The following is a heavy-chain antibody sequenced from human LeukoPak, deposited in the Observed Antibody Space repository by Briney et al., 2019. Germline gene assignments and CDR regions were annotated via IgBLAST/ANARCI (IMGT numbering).Heavy chain of an antibody. J-gene: IGHJ5*02. CDR2: ISSSSSYI. CDR3: ARALSVAGYCSGGSCSRAFDP. V-gene: IGHV3-21*01. CDR1: GFSLSSYW. Sequence: TGGSLRLSCAASGFSLSSYWMTWVRQAPGKGLEWVSSISSSSSYIYYADSVKGRFTISRDNAKNSLYLQMNSLRAEDTAVYYCARALSVAGYCSGGSCSRAFDPWGQGTLVTVSS. D-gene: IGHD2-15*01.